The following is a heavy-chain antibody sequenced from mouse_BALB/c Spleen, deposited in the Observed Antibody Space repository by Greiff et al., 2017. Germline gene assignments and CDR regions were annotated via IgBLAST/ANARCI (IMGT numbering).Heavy chain of an antibody. CDR1: GYTFTSYY. V-gene: IGHV1S56*01. J-gene: IGHJ3*01. Sequence: QVQLQQSGPELVKPGASVRISCKASGYTFTSYYIHWVKQRPGQGLEWIGWIYPGNVNTKYNEKFKGKATLTADKSSSTAYMQLSSLTSEDSAVYFCARGPYYGGGFAYWGQGTLVTVSA. CDR3: ARGPYYGGGFAY. CDR2: IYPGNVNT. D-gene: IGHD1-1*01.